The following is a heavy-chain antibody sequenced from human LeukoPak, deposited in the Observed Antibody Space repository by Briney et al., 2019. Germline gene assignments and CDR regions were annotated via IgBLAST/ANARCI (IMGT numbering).Heavy chain of an antibody. CDR1: GYTFTSYD. CDR2: MNPNSGNT. J-gene: IGHJ4*02. Sequence: ASVKVSCKASGYTFTSYDINWVRQATGQGLEWMGCMNPNSGNTGYAQKFQGRVTMTRNTSISTAYMELSRLRSEDTAVYYGRSVDTAKAAYPFGYWGQGTLVTVSS. V-gene: IGHV1-8*01. D-gene: IGHD5-18*01. CDR3: RSVDTAKAAYPFGY.